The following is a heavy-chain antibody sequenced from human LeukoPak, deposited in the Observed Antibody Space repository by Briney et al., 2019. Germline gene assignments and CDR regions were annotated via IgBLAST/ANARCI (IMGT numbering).Heavy chain of an antibody. Sequence: GRSLRLSCAASGFTSSSYWMSWVRQAPGKRLAWVDHLKEGGSETYYVDSVKGRFTISIDSAKNSLYLQMDSLRADDTAVYYCARDLSYSSSSGGSFDYWGQGTLVTVSS. V-gene: IGHV3-7*05. D-gene: IGHD6-6*01. CDR1: GFTSSSYW. CDR2: LKEGGSET. J-gene: IGHJ4*02. CDR3: ARDLSYSSSSGGSFDY.